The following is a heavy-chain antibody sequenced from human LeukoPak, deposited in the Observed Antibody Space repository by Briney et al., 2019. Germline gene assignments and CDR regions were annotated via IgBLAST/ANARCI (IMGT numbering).Heavy chain of an antibody. D-gene: IGHD6-19*01. CDR2: ITYNGGST. CDR3: VNQISGWVY. J-gene: IGHJ4*02. Sequence: PGGSLRLSCSASGFTFSSFVMHWVRQAPGKGLEYVSRITYNGGSTYYADSVKGRFTISRDNSKSTLYLQMSSLRPEDTAVYYCVNQISGWVYWGQGTMVTVPS. CDR1: GFTFSSFV. V-gene: IGHV3-64D*06.